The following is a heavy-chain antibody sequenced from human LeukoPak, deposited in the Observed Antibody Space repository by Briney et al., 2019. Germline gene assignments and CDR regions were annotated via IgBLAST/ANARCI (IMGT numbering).Heavy chain of an antibody. CDR2: ISGSGGST. V-gene: IGHV3-23*01. D-gene: IGHD1-14*01. CDR1: GFTFSSYA. J-gene: IGHJ5*02. CDR3: ARDISVTNNWFDP. Sequence: GGSLRLSCAASGFTFSSYAMSWVRQAPGKGLEWVSAISGSGGSTYYADSVKGRFTISRDNAKNSLYLQMNSLRAEDTAVYYCARDISVTNNWFDPWGQGTLVTVSS.